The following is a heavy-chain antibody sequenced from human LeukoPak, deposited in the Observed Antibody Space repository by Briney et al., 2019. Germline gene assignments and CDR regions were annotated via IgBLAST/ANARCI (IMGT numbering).Heavy chain of an antibody. D-gene: IGHD1-26*01. CDR2: ISSSGSTI. Sequence: GGSLRLSCAASGFTFSRYSMNWVRQAPGKGLEWVSYISSSGSTIYYADSVKGRFTISRDNAKNSLYLQMNSLRAEDTAVYYCAREYSGSYYGFDCWGQGTLVTVSS. V-gene: IGHV3-48*04. CDR3: AREYSGSYYGFDC. CDR1: GFTFSRYS. J-gene: IGHJ4*02.